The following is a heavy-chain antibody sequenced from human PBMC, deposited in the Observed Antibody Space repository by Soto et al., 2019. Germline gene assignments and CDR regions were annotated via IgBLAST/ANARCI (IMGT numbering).Heavy chain of an antibody. J-gene: IGHJ3*02. V-gene: IGHV1-69*13. D-gene: IGHD1-26*01. CDR1: GGTFSSYA. Sequence: ASVKVSCKASGGTFSSYAISWVRQAPGQGLEWMGGIIPIFGTANYAQKFQGRVTITADESTSTAYMELSSLRSEDTAVYYCVVLVSWSGQDRDAFDIWGQGTMVTVSS. CDR2: IIPIFGTA. CDR3: VVLVSWSGQDRDAFDI.